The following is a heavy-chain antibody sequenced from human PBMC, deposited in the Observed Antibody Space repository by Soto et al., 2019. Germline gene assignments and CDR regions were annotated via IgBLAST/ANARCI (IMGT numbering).Heavy chain of an antibody. CDR3: AKEWSYSSGWSHVDY. Sequence: PGGSLRLSCAASGFTFSSYAMSWVRQAPGKGLEWVSAISGSGGSTYYADSVKGRFTISRDNSKNTLYLQINSLRAEDTAVYYCAKEWSYSSGWSHVDYWGQGTLVTVSS. V-gene: IGHV3-23*01. D-gene: IGHD6-19*01. CDR1: GFTFSSYA. J-gene: IGHJ4*02. CDR2: ISGSGGST.